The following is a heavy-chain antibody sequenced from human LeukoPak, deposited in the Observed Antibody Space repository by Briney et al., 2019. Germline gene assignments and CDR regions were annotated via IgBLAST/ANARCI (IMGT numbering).Heavy chain of an antibody. CDR3: ARVSYDSSGYYEY. J-gene: IGHJ4*02. V-gene: IGHV3-30*02. CDR1: GFTFSNYG. CDR2: IRSDGINK. D-gene: IGHD3-22*01. Sequence: GGSLRLSCAASGFTFSNYGMHWVRQAPGKGLEWVAFIRSDGINKYHADSVKGRLTISRDNSKNTLYLQMNSLRAEDTAVYYCARVSYDSSGYYEYWGQGTLVTVSS.